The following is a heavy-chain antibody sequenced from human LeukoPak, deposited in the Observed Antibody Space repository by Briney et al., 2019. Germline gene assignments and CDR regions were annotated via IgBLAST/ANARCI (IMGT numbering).Heavy chain of an antibody. D-gene: IGHD3-22*01. CDR2: IYYSGST. Sequence: SETLSLTCTVSGGSISSYYWSWIRQPPGKGLEWVGYIYYSGSTNYNPSLKSRVTISVDTSKNQFSLKLSSVTAADTAVYYCASPTGRYDSSGYYSHAFDIWGQGTMVTVSS. J-gene: IGHJ3*02. CDR3: ASPTGRYDSSGYYSHAFDI. CDR1: GGSISSYY. V-gene: IGHV4-59*08.